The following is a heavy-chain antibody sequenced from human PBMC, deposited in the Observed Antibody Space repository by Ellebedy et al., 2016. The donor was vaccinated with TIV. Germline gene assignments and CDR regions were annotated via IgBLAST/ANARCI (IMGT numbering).Heavy chain of an antibody. CDR1: GFTFSSYW. CDR2: IKSDGSST. D-gene: IGHD6-19*01. CDR3: ARDPLRSGWYVY. J-gene: IGHJ4*02. Sequence: PGGSLRLSCAASGFTFSSYWMHRVRQAPGKGLVWVSRIKSDGSSTSYADSVKGRFTISRDNAKNTLYLQVNSLRAEDTAVYYCARDPLRSGWYVYWGQGALVTVSS. V-gene: IGHV3-74*01.